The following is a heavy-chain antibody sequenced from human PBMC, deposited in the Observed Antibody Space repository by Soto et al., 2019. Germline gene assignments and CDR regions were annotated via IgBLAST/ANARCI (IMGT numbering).Heavy chain of an antibody. CDR3: ARGLRFLDSWFDP. CDR2: IYYSGST. J-gene: IGHJ5*02. CDR1: GGSISSGGYY. V-gene: IGHV4-31*03. D-gene: IGHD3-3*01. Sequence: PSETLSLTCTVSGGSISSGGYYWSWIRQHPGKGLEWIGYIYYSGSTYYNPSLKSRVTISVDTSKNQFSLKLSSVTAADTAVYYCARGLRFLDSWFDPWGQGTLVTVSS.